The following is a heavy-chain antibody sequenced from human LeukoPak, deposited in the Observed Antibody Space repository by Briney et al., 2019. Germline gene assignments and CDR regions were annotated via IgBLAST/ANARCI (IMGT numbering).Heavy chain of an antibody. CDR2: IYTSWST. J-gene: IGHJ4*02. Sequence: SETLSLTCTVSGGSISSYYWSWIRQPAGKGLEWIGRIYTSWSTNYNPSLKSRVTMSVDTSKNQFSLKLSSVTAADTAVYYCASRTLGSGSYSYWGQGTLVTVSS. V-gene: IGHV4-4*07. CDR1: GGSISSYY. D-gene: IGHD3-10*01. CDR3: ASRTLGSGSYSY.